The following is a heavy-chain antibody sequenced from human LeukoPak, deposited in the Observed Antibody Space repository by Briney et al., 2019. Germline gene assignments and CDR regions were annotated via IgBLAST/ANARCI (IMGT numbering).Heavy chain of an antibody. CDR1: GFTFSSYS. CDR3: ASQYYYDSSGYWGPLDSLYYYYYMDV. V-gene: IGHV3-48*01. Sequence: GGSLRLSCAASGFTFSSYSMNWVRQAPGKGLEWVSYISSSSSTIYYADSVKGRLTISRDNAKNSLYLQMNSLRAEDTAVYYCASQYYYDSSGYWGPLDSLYYYYYMDVWGKGTTVTVSS. D-gene: IGHD3-22*01. J-gene: IGHJ6*03. CDR2: ISSSSSTI.